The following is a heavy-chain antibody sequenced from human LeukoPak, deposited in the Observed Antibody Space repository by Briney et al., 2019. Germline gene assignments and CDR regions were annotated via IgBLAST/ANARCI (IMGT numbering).Heavy chain of an antibody. V-gene: IGHV3-15*01. CDR1: GFNFNDAW. CDR2: VRTTAEGETT. D-gene: IGHD4-11*01. CDR3: TAGLGKTDDDS. Sequence: PGGSLRLSCEGSGFNFNDAWMSWIRQAPGKGLEWVGRVRTTAEGETTDYGAPVRGRFIISRDDSKSMVYLQMNRLETEGTAIYYCTAGLGKTDDDSWGQGTLVTVSS. J-gene: IGHJ4*02.